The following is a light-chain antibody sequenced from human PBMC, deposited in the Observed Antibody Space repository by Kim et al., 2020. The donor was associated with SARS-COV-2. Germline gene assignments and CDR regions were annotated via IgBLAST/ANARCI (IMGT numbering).Light chain of an antibody. CDR1: KLGDKY. CDR2: QDT. J-gene: IGLJ3*02. V-gene: IGLV3-1*01. Sequence: VSPGQTTSITCSGDKLGDKYVCWYQQKPGQSPAPVIFQDTKRPSGIPERFSGSKSGNTATLTISGTQPTDEAYYYCQVWDSSTKGVFGGGTRVTVL. CDR3: QVWDSSTKGV.